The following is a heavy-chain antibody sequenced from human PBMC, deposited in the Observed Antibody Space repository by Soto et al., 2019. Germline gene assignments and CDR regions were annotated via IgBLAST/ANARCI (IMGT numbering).Heavy chain of an antibody. CDR3: ARHADWPGYSSSWYKKYYFDY. CDR2: IYYSGST. Sequence: SETLSLTCTVSGGSISSYYWSWIRQPPGKGLEWIGNIYYSGSTNYNPSLKSRVTISVDTSKNQFSLKLSSVTAADTAVYYCARHADWPGYSSSWYKKYYFDYWGQGTLVTAPQ. CDR1: GGSISSYY. D-gene: IGHD6-13*01. V-gene: IGHV4-59*08. J-gene: IGHJ4*02.